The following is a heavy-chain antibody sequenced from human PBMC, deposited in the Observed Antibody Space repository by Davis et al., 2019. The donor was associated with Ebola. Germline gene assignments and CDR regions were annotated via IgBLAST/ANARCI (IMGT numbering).Heavy chain of an antibody. D-gene: IGHD3-10*01. Sequence: ASVKVSCKASGYTFTSYAMHWVRQAPGQRLEWMGWINAGNGNTKYSQKFQGRVTITRDTSASTAYMELSSLRSDDTAVYYCAREGRAMVRSPYYYYGMDVWGQGTTVTVSS. CDR2: INAGNGNT. CDR3: AREGRAMVRSPYYYYGMDV. J-gene: IGHJ6*02. CDR1: GYTFTSYA. V-gene: IGHV1-3*01.